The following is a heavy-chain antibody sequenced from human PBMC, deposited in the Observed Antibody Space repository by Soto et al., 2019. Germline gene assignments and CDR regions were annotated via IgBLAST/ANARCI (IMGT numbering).Heavy chain of an antibody. CDR3: GRGLITSTHRGIDY. J-gene: IGHJ4*02. V-gene: IGHV3-33*01. Sequence: QVQLVESGGGVVQPGRSLRLSCAASGFTFSSYGMHWVRQAPGKGLEWVAVIWYDGSNKYYTDSVKGRFTISRDNSRNTLELQMNSLSAEDTAVYYGGRGLITSTHRGIDYWGQGTLVTVSS. CDR2: IWYDGSNK. CDR1: GFTFSSYG. D-gene: IGHD3-16*01.